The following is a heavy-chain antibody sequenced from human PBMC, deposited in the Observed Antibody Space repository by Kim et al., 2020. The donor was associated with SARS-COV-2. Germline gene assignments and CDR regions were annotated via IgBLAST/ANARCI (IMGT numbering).Heavy chain of an antibody. Sequence: GGSLRLSCAASGFTFSNAWMSWVRQAPGKGLEWVGRIKSKTDGGTTDYAAPVKGRFTISRDDSKNTLYLQMNSLKTEDTAVYYCTTGSTWFGAAPPGASAFDIWGQGTMVTVSS. CDR1: GFTFSNAW. CDR3: TTGSTWFGAAPPGASAFDI. V-gene: IGHV3-15*01. CDR2: IKSKTDGGTT. D-gene: IGHD3-10*01. J-gene: IGHJ3*02.